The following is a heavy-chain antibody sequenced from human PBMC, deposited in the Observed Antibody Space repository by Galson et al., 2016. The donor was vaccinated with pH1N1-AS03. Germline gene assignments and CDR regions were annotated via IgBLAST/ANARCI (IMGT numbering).Heavy chain of an antibody. J-gene: IGHJ4*02. CDR3: AKGLTIAGSTYHFGS. CDR1: GFTFSGYA. V-gene: IGHV3-23*01. Sequence: SLRLSCAASGFTFSGYAMSWVRQAPGKGLEWVAIVSDSGGATFYADSVKGRFTISRDNYKNTLSLQMNSLGVEDTAIYYCAKGLTIAGSTYHFGSWGQGTLVTVSS. CDR2: VSDSGGAT. D-gene: IGHD1-20*01.